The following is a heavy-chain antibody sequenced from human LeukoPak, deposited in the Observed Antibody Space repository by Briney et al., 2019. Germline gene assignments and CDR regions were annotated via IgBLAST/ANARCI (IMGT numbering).Heavy chain of an antibody. CDR1: GYTFTGYY. J-gene: IGHJ4*02. D-gene: IGHD3-16*02. V-gene: IGHV1-2*02. Sequence: ASVKLSCTASGYTFTGYYMHWVRQAPGQGLEWMGCINPNGGGTNYAQKFQGRVTMTRDTSISTAYMELSRLRSDDTAVYYCARDLGDYVWGSYRSYYFDYWGQGTLVTVSS. CDR2: INPNGGGT. CDR3: ARDLGDYVWGSYRSYYFDY.